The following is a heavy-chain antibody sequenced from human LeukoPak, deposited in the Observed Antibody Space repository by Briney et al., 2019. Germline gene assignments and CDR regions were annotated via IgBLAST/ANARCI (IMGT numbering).Heavy chain of an antibody. V-gene: IGHV4-34*01. D-gene: IGHD1-26*01. CDR3: ARVGGGSYVIDAFDI. Sequence: SETLSLTCAIYGGSFGTHSWTWIRQPPGKGLEWVGEIHQSGSTNYNPSLRSRVIISVDTSKNQFSVRLRSVTAADTAVYYCARVGGGSYVIDAFDIWGQGTMVTVSS. J-gene: IGHJ3*02. CDR1: GGSFGTHS. CDR2: IHQSGST.